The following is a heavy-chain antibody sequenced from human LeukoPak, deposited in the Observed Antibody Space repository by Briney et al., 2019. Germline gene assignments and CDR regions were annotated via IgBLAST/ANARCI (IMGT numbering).Heavy chain of an antibody. CDR1: GGSISSSSYY. CDR3: AGGGLADYYYYHMDV. D-gene: IGHD3/OR15-3a*01. J-gene: IGHJ6*03. V-gene: IGHV4-39*07. Sequence: PSETLSLTCTVSGGSISSSSYYWGWIRQPPGKGLEWIGCIYYSGSTYYNPSLKSRVTISVDTSKNQFSLKLSSVTAADTAVYYCAGGGLADYYYYHMDVWGKGTTVTVSS. CDR2: IYYSGST.